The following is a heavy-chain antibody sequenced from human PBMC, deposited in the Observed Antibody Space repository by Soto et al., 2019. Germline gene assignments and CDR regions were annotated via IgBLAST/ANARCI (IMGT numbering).Heavy chain of an antibody. CDR2: IKTDGSDQ. V-gene: IGHV3-7*01. J-gene: IGHJ5*02. CDR3: VRDTLGLDP. CDR1: GFTFSGSW. Sequence: EMQLVDSGGGLVQPGGSLRLSCAASGFTFSGSWMSWVRQAPGKGLEWVANIKTDGSDQYYVDSVKGRFTISRDSAKNSLYLQMKNLRADDTAVYYCVRDTLGLDPWGQGTLVTVSP.